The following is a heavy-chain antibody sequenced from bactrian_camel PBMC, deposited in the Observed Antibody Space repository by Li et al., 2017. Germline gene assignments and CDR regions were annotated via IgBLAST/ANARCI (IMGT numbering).Heavy chain of an antibody. V-gene: IGHV3S53*01. J-gene: IGHJ6*01. CDR1: GWYYRPYG. CDR3: AADLRFCSLTMRRRDFSY. Sequence: HVQLVESGGGSVQAGGSLRLACVVSGWYYRPYGMAWFRQTPGKEREGVAGIDTDGSISYAISVKGRFTLSKDDAKNILYLQMDNPKPEDTAMYYCAADLRFCSLTMRRRDFSYWGQGTQVTVS. D-gene: IGHD4*01. CDR2: IDTDGSI.